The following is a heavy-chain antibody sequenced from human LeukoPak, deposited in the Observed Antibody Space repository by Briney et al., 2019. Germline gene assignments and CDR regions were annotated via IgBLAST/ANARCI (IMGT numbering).Heavy chain of an antibody. D-gene: IGHD1-7*01. V-gene: IGHV4-59*01. CDR2: IYYSGST. CDR1: GVSIRNFY. CDR3: ARRYNWNYGILD. J-gene: IGHJ4*02. Sequence: SETLSLTCTVSGVSIRNFYWNWIRQLPGKGLEWIGYIYYSGSTNYNPSLKTRVTISVDTSKNQFSLRLSSVTAADTAVYYCARRYNWNYGILDWGQGTLVTVSS.